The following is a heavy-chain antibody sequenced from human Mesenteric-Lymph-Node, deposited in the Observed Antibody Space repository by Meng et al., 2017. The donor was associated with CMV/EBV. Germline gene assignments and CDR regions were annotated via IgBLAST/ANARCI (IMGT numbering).Heavy chain of an antibody. V-gene: IGHV3-48*04. Sequence: GESLKISCAASGFTFTSYSVNWVRQAPGKGLEWISYITKSRSLIYYADSVKGRFTISRDNAKNSLYLQMNGLRAEDTAVYYCARLNNYAMDVWGQGTTVTVSS. D-gene: IGHD3-16*01. CDR2: ITKSRSLI. J-gene: IGHJ6*02. CDR1: GFTFTSYS. CDR3: ARLNNYAMDV.